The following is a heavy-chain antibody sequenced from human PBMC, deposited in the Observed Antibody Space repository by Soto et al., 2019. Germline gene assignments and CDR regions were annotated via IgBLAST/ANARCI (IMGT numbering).Heavy chain of an antibody. CDR1: GFNFSNHW. Sequence: GGSLRLSCAASGFNFSNHWMHWVRQRPGEGLVWVSRITSDGKSKAYAESVKGRFAISRDNAKNTLYLQMNGLTAEDTAVYYCARESGDWPLNWFDPWGQGTLVTVSS. CDR2: ITSDGKSK. D-gene: IGHD2-21*02. CDR3: ARESGDWPLNWFDP. V-gene: IGHV3-74*01. J-gene: IGHJ5*02.